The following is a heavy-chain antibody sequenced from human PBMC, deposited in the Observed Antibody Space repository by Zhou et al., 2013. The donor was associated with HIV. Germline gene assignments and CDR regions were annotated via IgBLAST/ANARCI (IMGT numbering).Heavy chain of an antibody. CDR2: IRSKANSYAT. CDR1: GFTFSGSV. D-gene: IGHD6-25*01. Sequence: EVQLVESGGGLVQPGGSLKLSCAASGFTFSGSVMHWVRQASGKGLEWVGRIRSKANSYATTYAASVKGRFTISRDDSKNTAYLQMNSLKTEDTAVYYCLSKQQAAPGKEPFHYWGQGTLVTVSS. J-gene: IGHJ4*02. V-gene: IGHV3-73*02. CDR3: LSKQQAAPGKEPFHY.